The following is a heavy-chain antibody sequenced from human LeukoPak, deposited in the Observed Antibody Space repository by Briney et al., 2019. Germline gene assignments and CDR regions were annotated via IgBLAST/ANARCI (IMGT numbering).Heavy chain of an antibody. D-gene: IGHD3-22*01. Sequence: ASVKVSCKASVGTFSSYAISWGRQAPGQGLEWMGRIIPILGIANYAQKFQGRVTITADKSSSTAYMELSSLRSEDTAVYYCAREYYDSSGSDYWGQGTLVTVSS. CDR2: IIPILGIA. CDR1: VGTFSSYA. J-gene: IGHJ4*02. CDR3: AREYYDSSGSDY. V-gene: IGHV1-69*04.